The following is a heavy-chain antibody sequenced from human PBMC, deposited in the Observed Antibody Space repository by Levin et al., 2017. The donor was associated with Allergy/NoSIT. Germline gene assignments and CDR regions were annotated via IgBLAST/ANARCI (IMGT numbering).Heavy chain of an antibody. CDR1: GFTFINYA. J-gene: IGHJ4*02. D-gene: IGHD4-17*01. Sequence: GGSLRLSCAASGFTFINYAMTWVRQAPGKGLEWVSTISGSGGRTYYADSVKGRFTISRDNSKNIMYLQMNSLRAEDTAIYYCASGRFDYGDDSRMGYWGQGTLVTVSS. CDR3: ASGRFDYGDDSRMGY. V-gene: IGHV3-23*01. CDR2: ISGSGGRT.